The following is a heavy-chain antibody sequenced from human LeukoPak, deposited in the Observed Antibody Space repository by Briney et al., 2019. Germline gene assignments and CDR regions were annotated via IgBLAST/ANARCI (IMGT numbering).Heavy chain of an antibody. J-gene: IGHJ4*02. CDR1: GYTLTMYS. V-gene: IGHV1-18*01. CDR3: ARGQYFDF. CDR2: ISAYNGNT. Sequence: ASVTVSCTASGYTLTMYSISWVRQAPGQGLEWMGWISAYNGNTDLAQKLQGRVTMTTDTSTSTAYMELRSLRSDDTAVYYCARGQYFDFWGQGALVTVSS.